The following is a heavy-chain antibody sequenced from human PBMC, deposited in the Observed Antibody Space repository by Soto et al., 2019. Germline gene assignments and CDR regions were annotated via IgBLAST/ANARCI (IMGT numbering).Heavy chain of an antibody. J-gene: IGHJ4*02. Sequence: QVQLQESGPGLLDPSQTLSLTCTVSGASISSDGYYWSWIRQHPGRGLECVGYIYYSGNTYYSPSLKSRLTVSLDTSKNQFSLELSSVTAADTAMYYCASGRTYYYGSGSYGFDYCGQGTPVTVSS. CDR3: ASGRTYYYGSGSYGFDY. CDR2: IYYSGNT. D-gene: IGHD3-10*01. CDR1: GASISSDGYY. V-gene: IGHV4-31*03.